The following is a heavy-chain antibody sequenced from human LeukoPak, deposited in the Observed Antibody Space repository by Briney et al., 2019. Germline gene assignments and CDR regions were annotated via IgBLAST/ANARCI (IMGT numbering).Heavy chain of an antibody. CDR3: AKGYYYDSSGYFDY. Sequence: GGSLRLSCAASGFTFDDYAMRWVRQAPGKGLEWVSGISWNSGSIGSADSVKGRFTISRDNAKNSLYLQMNSLRAEDMALYYCAKGYYYDSSGYFDYWGQGTLVTVSS. V-gene: IGHV3-9*03. CDR2: ISWNSGSI. D-gene: IGHD3-22*01. J-gene: IGHJ4*02. CDR1: GFTFDDYA.